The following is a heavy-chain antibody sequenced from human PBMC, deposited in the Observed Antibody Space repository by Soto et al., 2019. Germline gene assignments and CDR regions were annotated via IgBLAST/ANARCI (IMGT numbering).Heavy chain of an antibody. V-gene: IGHV1-2*02. CDR1: GYTFTGYY. CDR3: ARDNYDILTGSFFDI. D-gene: IGHD3-9*01. Sequence: QVQLVQSGAEVKKPGASVKVSCKASGYTFTGYYMHWVRQAPGQGLEWMGWINPNSGGTNYAQKFQGRVTMIRDTSISTAYMELRRLRSDDTAVYYCARDNYDILTGSFFDIWGQGTMVTVSS. J-gene: IGHJ3*02. CDR2: INPNSGGT.